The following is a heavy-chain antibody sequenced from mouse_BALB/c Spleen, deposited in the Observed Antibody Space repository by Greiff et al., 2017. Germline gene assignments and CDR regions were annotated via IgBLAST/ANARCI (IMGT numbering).Heavy chain of an antibody. CDR3: ARDWDRDFDY. Sequence: EVKLVESGGGLVQPGGSRKLSCAASGFTFSSFGMHWVRQAPEKGLEWVAYISSGSSTIYYADTVKGRFTISRDNPKNTLFLQMTSLRSEDTAMYYCARDWDRDFDYWGQGTSVTVSS. CDR2: ISSGSSTI. D-gene: IGHD4-1*01. CDR1: GFTFSSFG. V-gene: IGHV5-17*02. J-gene: IGHJ4*01.